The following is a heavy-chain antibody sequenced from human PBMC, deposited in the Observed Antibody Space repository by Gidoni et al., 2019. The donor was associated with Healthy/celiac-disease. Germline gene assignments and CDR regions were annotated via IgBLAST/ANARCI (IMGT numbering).Heavy chain of an antibody. V-gene: IGHV3-30-3*01. Sequence: LEWVAVISYDGSNKYYADSVKGRFTISRDNSKNTLYLQMNSLRAEDTAVYYCARDRGFLEWLGGMDVWGQGTTVTVSS. J-gene: IGHJ6*02. D-gene: IGHD3-3*01. CDR3: ARDRGFLEWLGGMDV. CDR2: ISYDGSNK.